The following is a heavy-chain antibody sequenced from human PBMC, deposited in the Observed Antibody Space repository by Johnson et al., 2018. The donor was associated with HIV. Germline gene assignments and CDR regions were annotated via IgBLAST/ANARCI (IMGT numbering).Heavy chain of an antibody. CDR3: ASIAARRVSAFDI. CDR2: ITWNSGSI. V-gene: IGHV3-9*01. CDR1: GFMFDDYA. D-gene: IGHD6-6*01. Sequence: VQLVESGGGLVQFGRSLRLSSAASGFMFDDYAMDWVRQAPGKGLEWVSGITWNSGSIGYADSVKGRFTISRDNAKNTLYLQMNSLRAEDTAVYYCASIAARRVSAFDIWGQGTMVTVSS. J-gene: IGHJ3*02.